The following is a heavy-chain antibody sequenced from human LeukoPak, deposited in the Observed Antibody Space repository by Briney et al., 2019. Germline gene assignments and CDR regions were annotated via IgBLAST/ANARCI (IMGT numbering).Heavy chain of an antibody. Sequence: PSETLSLTCTVSGGSTSSSGYYWGWIRQPPGKGLEWIGCIYSSGNPYYNPSLKSRVTISVDASKNNFSLKLSSVAAADTAVYYCARLTETSGADSWGQGTLVTVSS. CDR2: IYSSGNP. V-gene: IGHV4-39*02. J-gene: IGHJ4*02. CDR3: ARLTETSGADS. D-gene: IGHD1-14*01. CDR1: GGSTSSSGYY.